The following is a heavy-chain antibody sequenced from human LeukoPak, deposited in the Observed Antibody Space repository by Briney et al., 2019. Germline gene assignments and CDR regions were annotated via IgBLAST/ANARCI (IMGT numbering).Heavy chain of an antibody. CDR1: GFTFDDYA. Sequence: PGGSLRLSCAASGFTFDDYAMHWVRQAPGKGLEWVSGISWNSGSIGYADSVKGRFTISRDNAKNSLYLQMNSLRAEDTAVYYCAKALRTAAGTTWYYYYMDVWGKGTTVTVSS. V-gene: IGHV3-9*01. J-gene: IGHJ6*03. CDR2: ISWNSGSI. D-gene: IGHD6-13*01. CDR3: AKALRTAAGTTWYYYYMDV.